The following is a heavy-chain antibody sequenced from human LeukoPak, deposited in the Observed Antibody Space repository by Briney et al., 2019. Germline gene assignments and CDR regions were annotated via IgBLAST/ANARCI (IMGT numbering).Heavy chain of an antibody. CDR1: GGSFSGYY. CDR2: INHSGST. J-gene: IGHJ3*02. V-gene: IGHV4-34*01. Sequence: PSETLSLTCAVYGGSFSGYYWSWIRQPPGKGLEWIGEINHSGSTNYNPPLKSRVTISLDTSKNRFSLRLSSVTAADTAVYYCARSTGTRTYRNDAFDIWGLGTMVTVSS. CDR3: ARSTGTRTYRNDAFDI. D-gene: IGHD1-1*01.